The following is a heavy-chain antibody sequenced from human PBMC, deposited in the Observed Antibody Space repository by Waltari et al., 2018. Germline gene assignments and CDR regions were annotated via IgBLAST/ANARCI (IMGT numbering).Heavy chain of an antibody. J-gene: IGHJ1*01. Sequence: EVRLVESGGVGVQPGGSLRLSCAGAGFTFVDFTMHWVRQAPGKGLEWVSYISWDGGDRFYADSVKGRFTISRDNTKNSLYLQMNSLRTDDTALYYCARDDHGQQLAYWGQGTLVTVSS. D-gene: IGHD6-13*01. V-gene: IGHV3-43*01. CDR2: ISWDGGDR. CDR1: GFTFVDFT. CDR3: ARDDHGQQLAY.